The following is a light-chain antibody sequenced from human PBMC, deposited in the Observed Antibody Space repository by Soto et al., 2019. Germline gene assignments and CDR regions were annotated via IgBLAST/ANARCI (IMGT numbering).Light chain of an antibody. Sequence: QSALTQPRSVSGSPGQSVTISCTGTSSDVGGYNYVSWYQQHPGKAPKLMIYDVSERPSGVPDRFSGSKSGNTASLTISGLQAEDEADYYCCSYAGSYTVVFAPGTKVTVL. CDR3: CSYAGSYTVV. CDR1: SSDVGGYNY. V-gene: IGLV2-11*01. CDR2: DVS. J-gene: IGLJ1*01.